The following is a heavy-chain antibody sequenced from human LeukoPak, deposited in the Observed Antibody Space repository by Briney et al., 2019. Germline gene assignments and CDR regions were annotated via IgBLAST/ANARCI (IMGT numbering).Heavy chain of an antibody. Sequence: SETLSLTCNVSDGSFMGLYWSWFRLPPGKGLEWIGEMSEGITNYHPSLQGRVTISIDSSKKQFFLHLASMTGADTAVYYCARRQYRLTWDKIDSWGQGTLVTVSS. V-gene: IGHV4-34*01. CDR1: DGSFMGLY. CDR2: MSEGIT. D-gene: IGHD3-16*02. CDR3: ARRQYRLTWDKIDS. J-gene: IGHJ4*02.